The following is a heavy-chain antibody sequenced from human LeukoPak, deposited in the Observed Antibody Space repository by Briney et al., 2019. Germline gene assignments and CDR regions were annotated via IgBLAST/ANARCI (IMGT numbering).Heavy chain of an antibody. CDR1: GDSINSYY. J-gene: IGHJ4*02. CDR2: IYYSGST. V-gene: IGHV4-59*01. D-gene: IGHD3-16*02. Sequence: SETLSLTCTVSGDSINSYYWNWIRQPPGKGLEWIGFIYYSGSTIYNPSLKSRVTISVDTSKNQFSLKLSSVTAADTAVYYCARGGAVWGSYRYDYWGQGTLVTVSS. CDR3: ARGGAVWGSYRYDY.